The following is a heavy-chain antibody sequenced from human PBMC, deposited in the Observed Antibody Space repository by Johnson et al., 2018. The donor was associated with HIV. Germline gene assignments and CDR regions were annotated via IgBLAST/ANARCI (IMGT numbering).Heavy chain of an antibody. J-gene: IGHJ3*02. CDR1: GFNVSDNY. Sequence: VESGGALVQPGGSLRLSCAGSGFNVSDNYMSWVRQAPGTGLKWVAIIQSGGGTYHADSVNGRFTISRDNSKNTLYLQMNSLRAEDTAVYYCARERIAAAGLDAFDIWGQGTMVTVSS. CDR2: IQSGGGT. CDR3: ARERIAAAGLDAFDI. D-gene: IGHD6-13*01. V-gene: IGHV3-66*01.